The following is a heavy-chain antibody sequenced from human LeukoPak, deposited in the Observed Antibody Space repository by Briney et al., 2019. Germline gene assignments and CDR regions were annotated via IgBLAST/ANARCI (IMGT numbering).Heavy chain of an antibody. CDR3: ARLSAPTAAGV. D-gene: IGHD2-2*01. V-gene: IGHV4-59*01. J-gene: IGHJ4*02. CDR1: GDSINNYY. Sequence: SETLSLTCTVSGDSINNYYWSWIRQPPGKGLERIGYIYYNEITKYNPSLKSRVTISVDRSENQFSLKLNSVTAADTAVYYCARLSAPTAAGVWGQGTLVTVSS. CDR2: IYYNEIT.